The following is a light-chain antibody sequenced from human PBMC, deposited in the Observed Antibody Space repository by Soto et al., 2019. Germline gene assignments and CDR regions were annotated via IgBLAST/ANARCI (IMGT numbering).Light chain of an antibody. CDR3: QQSYSTPRT. J-gene: IGKJ1*01. CDR2: VAS. CDR1: QSISDS. Sequence: DIQMTQSPSFLSASVGDRVTITCRASQSISDSLNWYQQKLGKAPKLLIYVASNLQNGVPSRFSGRRSGTDFTLTISSLEPEDFATYYCQQSYSTPRTFGQGTKVEIK. V-gene: IGKV1-39*01.